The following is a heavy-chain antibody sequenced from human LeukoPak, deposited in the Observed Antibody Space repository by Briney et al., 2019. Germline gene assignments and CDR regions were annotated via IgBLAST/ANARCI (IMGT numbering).Heavy chain of an antibody. J-gene: IGHJ4*02. CDR3: ASGITKNVRYFDY. Sequence: GGSLRLSCAASGFTFSSYAMSWVRQAPGKGLEWVSAISGSGGSTYYADSVKGRFTISRDNAKNSLYLQMNSLRAEDTAVYYCASGITKNVRYFDYWGQGTLVTVSS. CDR2: ISGSGGST. D-gene: IGHD3-10*01. CDR1: GFTFSSYA. V-gene: IGHV3-23*01.